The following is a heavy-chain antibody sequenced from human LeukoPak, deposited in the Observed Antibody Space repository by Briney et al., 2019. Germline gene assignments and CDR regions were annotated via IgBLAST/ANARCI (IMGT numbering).Heavy chain of an antibody. J-gene: IGHJ4*02. CDR1: GGSFSSFY. CDR2: IYYSGST. CDR3: ARHTVAGGFDY. V-gene: IGHV4-59*08. D-gene: IGHD6-19*01. Sequence: SETLSLTCTVSGGSFSSFYWSWIRQPPGKGLEWIGYIYYSGSTNYNPSLKSRVTISVDTSKNQFSMRLSSVTAADTAVYYCARHTVAGGFDYWGQGTLVTVSS.